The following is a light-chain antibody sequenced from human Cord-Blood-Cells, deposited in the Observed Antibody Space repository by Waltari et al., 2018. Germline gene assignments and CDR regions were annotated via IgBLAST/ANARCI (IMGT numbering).Light chain of an antibody. CDR3: SAYTSSSPYG. Sequence: QSALTQPASVSGAPGQSITISCTGTSSDVGGYNYVSWYQQHPGKDPKLMIYDVSNHHSGVSNRFSGSKSGNTASLTISALQADDEADYYCSAYTSSSPYGFGSGTKVTVL. V-gene: IGLV2-14*01. CDR1: SSDVGGYNY. CDR2: DVS. J-gene: IGLJ1*01.